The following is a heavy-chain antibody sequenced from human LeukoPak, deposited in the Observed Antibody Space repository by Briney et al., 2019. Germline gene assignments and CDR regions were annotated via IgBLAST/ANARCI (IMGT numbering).Heavy chain of an antibody. Sequence: LGGSLRLSCAASGFTFSSYWMHWVRQAPGKGLVWVSRINSDGSSTSYADSVKGRFTISRDNAKNTLYLQMNSLRAEDTAVYYCASEGSYYDYVWGSYRYQNWFDPWGQGTLVTVSS. CDR1: GFTFSSYW. V-gene: IGHV3-74*01. CDR3: ASEGSYYDYVWGSYRYQNWFDP. J-gene: IGHJ5*02. D-gene: IGHD3-16*02. CDR2: INSDGSST.